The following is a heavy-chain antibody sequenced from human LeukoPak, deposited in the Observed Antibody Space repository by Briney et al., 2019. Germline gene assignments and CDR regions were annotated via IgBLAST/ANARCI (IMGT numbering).Heavy chain of an antibody. CDR1: GFTVSGNY. CDR3: ARDSSGYSYGTGY. CDR2: IYSGGST. J-gene: IGHJ4*02. D-gene: IGHD5-18*01. V-gene: IGHV3-66*01. Sequence: GGSLRLSCAASGFTVSGNYMSWVRQAPGKGLEWVSVIYSGGSTYYADSVKGRFTISRDNSKNTLYLQMNSLRAEDTAVYYCARDSSGYSYGTGYWGQGTLVTVSS.